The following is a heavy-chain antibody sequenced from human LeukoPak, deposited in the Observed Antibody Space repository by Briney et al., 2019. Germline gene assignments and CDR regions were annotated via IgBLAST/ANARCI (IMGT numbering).Heavy chain of an antibody. V-gene: IGHV3-23*01. D-gene: IGHD3-10*01. J-gene: IGHJ4*02. CDR3: ARGLGVRSHFPDY. CDR1: GFTFSDYG. Sequence: GGSLRLSCAAAGFTFSDYGMSWVRQAPGKGREWVSGISEGDGRTYYADSVKGRFTISRDNSKNTLYLQMNSLRAEDTAVYYCARGLGVRSHFPDYWGQGNLVTVSS. CDR2: ISEGDGRT.